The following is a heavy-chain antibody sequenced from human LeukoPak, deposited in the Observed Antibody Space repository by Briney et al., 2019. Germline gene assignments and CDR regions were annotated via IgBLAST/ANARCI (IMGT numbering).Heavy chain of an antibody. Sequence: SETLSPTCAVYGGSFSGYYWSWIRQPPGKGLEWIGEINHSGSTNYNPSLKSRVTISVDTSKNQFSLKLSSVTAADTAVYYCARSWVGDYYYYYYMDVWGKGTTVTVSS. D-gene: IGHD2-21*02. J-gene: IGHJ6*03. V-gene: IGHV4-34*01. CDR1: GGSFSGYY. CDR2: INHSGST. CDR3: ARSWVGDYYYYYYMDV.